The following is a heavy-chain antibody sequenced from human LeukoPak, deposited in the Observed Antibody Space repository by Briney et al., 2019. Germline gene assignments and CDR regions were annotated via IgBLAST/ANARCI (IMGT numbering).Heavy chain of an antibody. CDR1: GGSVSSGSYY. D-gene: IGHD3-10*01. Sequence: SETLSLTCTVSGGSVSSGSYYWSWIRQPPGKGLEWIGYIYYSGSTNYNPSLKSRVTISVDTSKNQFSLKLSSVTAADTAVYYCARGVRVRGVPGLWRDYWGQGTLVTVSS. J-gene: IGHJ4*02. CDR2: IYYSGST. V-gene: IGHV4-61*01. CDR3: ARGVRVRGVPGLWRDY.